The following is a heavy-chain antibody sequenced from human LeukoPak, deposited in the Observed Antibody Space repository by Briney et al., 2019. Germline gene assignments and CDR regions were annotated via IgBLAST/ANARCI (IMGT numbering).Heavy chain of an antibody. J-gene: IGHJ4*02. CDR1: GFTFSSYG. V-gene: IGHV3-33*06. D-gene: IGHD5-18*01. Sequence: GRSLRLSCAASGFTFSSYGMHWVRQAPGKGLEWVAVIWYDGSNKYYADSVKGRFTISRDNSKNTLYLQMNSLRAEDTAVYYCAKGHGYSYGWLDYWGQGTLVTVSS. CDR2: IWYDGSNK. CDR3: AKGHGYSYGWLDY.